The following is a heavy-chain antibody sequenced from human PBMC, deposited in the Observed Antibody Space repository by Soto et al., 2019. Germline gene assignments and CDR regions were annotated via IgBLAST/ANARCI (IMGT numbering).Heavy chain of an antibody. V-gene: IGHV3-23*01. Sequence: PGGSLGLSCAASGFTFSTYAMSWVRQAPGKGLEWVSAISGSGDTTYYANSVKGRFTISRDNSNDLLFLQMHSLRAEDSAVYYCSMGETTGSTPGFDIWGQGTMVTVSS. CDR3: SMGETTGSTPGFDI. CDR1: GFTFSTYA. J-gene: IGHJ3*02. CDR2: ISGSGDTT. D-gene: IGHD1-1*01.